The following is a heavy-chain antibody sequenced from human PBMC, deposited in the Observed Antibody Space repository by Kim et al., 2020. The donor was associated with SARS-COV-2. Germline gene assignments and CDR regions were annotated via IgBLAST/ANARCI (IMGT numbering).Heavy chain of an antibody. V-gene: IGHV4-59*01. Sequence: SETLSLTCTVSGGSISSYYWSWIRQPPGKGLEWIGYIYYSGSTNYNPSLKSRVTISVDTSKNQFSLKLSSVTAADTAVYYCARVLWFGELLGFYGMDVWGQGTTVTVSS. J-gene: IGHJ6*02. CDR3: ARVLWFGELLGFYGMDV. CDR1: GGSISSYY. D-gene: IGHD3-10*01. CDR2: IYYSGST.